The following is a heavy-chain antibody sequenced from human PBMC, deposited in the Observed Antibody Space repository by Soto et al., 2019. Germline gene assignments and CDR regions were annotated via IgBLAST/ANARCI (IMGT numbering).Heavy chain of an antibody. CDR3: ARDVDYYDSSGYYRSGMDV. Sequence: ASVKVSCKASGYTFTGYYMHWVRQAPGQGLEWMGRIIPNRGGANYAQKFQGRVTITADKSTSTAYMELSSLRSEDTAVYYCARDVDYYDSSGYYRSGMDVWGQGTTVTVSS. J-gene: IGHJ6*02. CDR1: GYTFTGYY. CDR2: IIPNRGGA. V-gene: IGHV1-2*02. D-gene: IGHD3-22*01.